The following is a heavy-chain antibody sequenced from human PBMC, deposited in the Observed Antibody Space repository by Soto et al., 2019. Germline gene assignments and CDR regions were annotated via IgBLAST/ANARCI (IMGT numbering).Heavy chain of an antibody. Sequence: TGGSLRLSCAASGFTFSSYAMHWVRQAPGKGLEWVAVISYDGSNKYYADSVKGRFTISRDNSKNTLYLQMNSLRAEDTAVYYCARGIYGDYVGYYYYGMDVWGQGTTVTVSS. D-gene: IGHD4-17*01. CDR3: ARGIYGDYVGYYYYGMDV. CDR2: ISYDGSNK. J-gene: IGHJ6*02. CDR1: GFTFSSYA. V-gene: IGHV3-30-3*01.